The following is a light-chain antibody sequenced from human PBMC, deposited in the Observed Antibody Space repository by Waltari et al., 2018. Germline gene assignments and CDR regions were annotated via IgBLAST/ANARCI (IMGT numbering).Light chain of an antibody. CDR1: SRTVGASDY. Sequence: QSALTQSLSVSGSPGQSVTISCTGTSRTVGASDYVSWYQLHPGKAPRLMIYDVTKRPSGVPYRFSGSKSGNTASLTVSGLQADDEGDYYCCSYIGSSWVFGGGTKLTVL. CDR2: DVT. CDR3: CSYIGSSWV. V-gene: IGLV2-11*01. J-gene: IGLJ3*02.